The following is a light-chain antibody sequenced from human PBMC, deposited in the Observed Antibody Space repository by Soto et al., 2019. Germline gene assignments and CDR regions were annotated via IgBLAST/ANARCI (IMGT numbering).Light chain of an antibody. Sequence: EIEVTQSPGTLSLSPAERATLSCRASQSVSSSYLAWYQQKPGQAPRLLIYGKSSRATGIPDRFSGSESGTDFTLTISRLESEDFAVYYCQHYGGSPYTFGQGTKLEMK. CDR2: GKS. V-gene: IGKV3-20*01. J-gene: IGKJ2*01. CDR3: QHYGGSPYT. CDR1: QSVSSSY.